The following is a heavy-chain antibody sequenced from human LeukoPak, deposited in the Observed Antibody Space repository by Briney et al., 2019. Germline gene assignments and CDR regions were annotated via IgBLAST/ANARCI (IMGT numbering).Heavy chain of an antibody. CDR1: GFTFSSYA. Sequence: GGSLRLSCAASGFTFSSYAMSWVRQAPGKGQEWVSAISGSGGSTYYADSVKGRFTISRDNSKNTLYLQMNSLRAEDTAVYYCAKDQGGSSSWYSKFDYWGQGTLVTVSS. J-gene: IGHJ4*02. D-gene: IGHD6-13*01. CDR3: AKDQGGSSSWYSKFDY. V-gene: IGHV3-23*01. CDR2: ISGSGGST.